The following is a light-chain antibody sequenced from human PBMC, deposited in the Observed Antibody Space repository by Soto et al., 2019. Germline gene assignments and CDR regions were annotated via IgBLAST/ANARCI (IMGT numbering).Light chain of an antibody. CDR1: RSVGTN. CDR3: QQRSKWPT. Sequence: EIAMTQSPATLSVSPGEGATLSCRAGRSVGTNLTWYQQKPGQAPRLLIYGASTRAAGIPARFSGSGSGTDFTLTISSLEPEDFAVYYCQQRSKWPTFGGGTKVDIK. CDR2: GAS. V-gene: IGKV3-11*01. J-gene: IGKJ4*01.